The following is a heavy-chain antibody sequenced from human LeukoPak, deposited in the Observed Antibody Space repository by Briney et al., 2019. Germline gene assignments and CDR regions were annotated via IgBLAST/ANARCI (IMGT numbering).Heavy chain of an antibody. V-gene: IGHV4-39*07. Sequence: SETLSLTCTVSGDSISSSGYYWGWIRQSPAKGLEWIGSIYYGGTSYYNPSLKSRVTISVDTSKNQFSLKLSSVTAADTAVYYCARGVDYYDSSGYYYDYWGQGTLVTVSS. D-gene: IGHD3-22*01. CDR3: ARGVDYYDSSGYYYDY. CDR2: IYYGGTS. J-gene: IGHJ4*02. CDR1: GDSISSSGYY.